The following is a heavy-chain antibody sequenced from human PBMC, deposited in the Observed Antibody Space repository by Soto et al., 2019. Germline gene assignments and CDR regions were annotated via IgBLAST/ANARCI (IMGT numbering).Heavy chain of an antibody. CDR3: ARDHIVGATHYFDY. V-gene: IGHV4-4*02. Sequence: QVQLQESGPGLVKPSGTLSLTCAVSGGSISSSNWWSWVRQPPGKGLESLGEIYHSGSTNYNPSLKSRVTISVDKSKNQFSLKLSSVTAADTAVYYCARDHIVGATHYFDYWGQGTLVTVSS. CDR2: IYHSGST. CDR1: GGSISSSNW. J-gene: IGHJ4*02. D-gene: IGHD1-26*01.